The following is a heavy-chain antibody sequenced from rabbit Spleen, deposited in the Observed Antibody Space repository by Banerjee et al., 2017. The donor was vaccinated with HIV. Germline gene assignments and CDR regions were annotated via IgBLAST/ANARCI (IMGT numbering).Heavy chain of an antibody. V-gene: IGHV1S40*01. Sequence: QSLEESGGDLVKPGASLTLTCTASGFSFSSSDYMCWVRQAPGKGLEWIACIYAGSSDSTYSATWAKGRFTLSKTSSTTVTLQMTSLTVADTATYFCVRGASGSGYYSLWGPGTLVTVS. CDR1: GFSFSSSDY. CDR3: VRGASGSGYYSL. D-gene: IGHD1-1*01. J-gene: IGHJ6*01. CDR2: IYAGSSDST.